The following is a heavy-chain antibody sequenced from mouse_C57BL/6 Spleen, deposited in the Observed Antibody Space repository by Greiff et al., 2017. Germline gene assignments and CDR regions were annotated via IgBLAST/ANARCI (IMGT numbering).Heavy chain of an antibody. CDR1: GYTFTSYW. CDR3: ARADDYGWYFDV. CDR2: IDPSDSET. D-gene: IGHD2-4*01. V-gene: IGHV1-52*01. J-gene: IGHJ1*03. Sequence: QVQLQQPGAELVRPGSSVKLSCKASGYTFTSYWMHWVKQRPIQGLEWIGNIDPSDSETHYNQKFKDKATLTVDKSSSTAYMQLSSLTSEDSAVYYCARADDYGWYFDVWGTGTTVTVSS.